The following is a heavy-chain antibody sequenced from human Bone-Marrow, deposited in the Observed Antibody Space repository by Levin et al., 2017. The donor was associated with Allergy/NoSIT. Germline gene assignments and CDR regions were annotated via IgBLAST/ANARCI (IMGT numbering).Heavy chain of an antibody. J-gene: IGHJ4*02. CDR3: AFSQQYFDWLQIG. CDR2: IYYSGST. V-gene: IGHV4-31*03. CDR1: GGSISSGGYY. Sequence: SETLSLTCTVSGGSISSGGYYWSWIRQHPGKGLEWIGYIYYSGSTYYNPSLKSRVTISVDTSKNQFSLKLSSVTAADTAVYYCAFSQQYFDWLQIGWGQGTLVTVSS. D-gene: IGHD3-9*01.